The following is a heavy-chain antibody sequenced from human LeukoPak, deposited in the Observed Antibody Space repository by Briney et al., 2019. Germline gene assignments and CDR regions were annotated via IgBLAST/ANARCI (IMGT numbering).Heavy chain of an antibody. CDR1: GFTFSSYG. CDR3: ARDPRYGSGQTWFDP. Sequence: GRSLRLSCAASGFTFSSYGMHWVRQAPGKGLERVAVISYDGSNKYYADSVKGRFTISRDNPKNTLYLQMNSLRAEDTAVYYCARDPRYGSGQTWFDPWGQGTLVTVSS. D-gene: IGHD3-10*01. CDR2: ISYDGSNK. J-gene: IGHJ5*02. V-gene: IGHV3-30*03.